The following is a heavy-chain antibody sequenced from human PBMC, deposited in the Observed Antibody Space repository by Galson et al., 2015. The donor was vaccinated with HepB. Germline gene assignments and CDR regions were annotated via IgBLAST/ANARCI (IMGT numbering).Heavy chain of an antibody. CDR3: VRRPYDLGAFDI. V-gene: IGHV3-48*02. CDR2: ITGSGSTI. J-gene: IGHJ3*02. D-gene: IGHD3-3*01. CDR1: GFAFSTYN. Sequence: SLRLSCAASGFAFSTYNMNWVRQAPGKGLEWVSFITGSGSTIYYADSVKGRFTISRDNAKNSLYLQMNSLRDEDTAVYYCVRRPYDLGAFDIWGQGTMVTVSS.